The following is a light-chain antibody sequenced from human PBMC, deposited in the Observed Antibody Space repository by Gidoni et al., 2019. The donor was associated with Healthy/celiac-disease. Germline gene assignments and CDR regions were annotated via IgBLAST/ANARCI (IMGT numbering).Light chain of an antibody. J-gene: IGLJ2*01. V-gene: IGLV3-21*02. Sequence: SYVLTQPPSVSVAPGQTARITCGGNNMGSKSVHWDQQKPGQAPVLVVYDDSARPSGLPERFSGSNSGNTATLTISRVEAGDEADYYCQVWDSSSDHVVFGGGTKLTVL. CDR2: DDS. CDR1: NMGSKS. CDR3: QVWDSSSDHVV.